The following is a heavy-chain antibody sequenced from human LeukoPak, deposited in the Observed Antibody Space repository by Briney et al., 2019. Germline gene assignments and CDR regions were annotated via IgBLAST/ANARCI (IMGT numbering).Heavy chain of an antibody. V-gene: IGHV4-34*01. CDR2: INHSGST. CDR3: ARGAWQWPDQLDP. D-gene: IGHD6-19*01. CDR1: GGSFSGYY. J-gene: IGHJ5*02. Sequence: SETLSLTCAVYGGSFSGYYWSWIRQPPGKGLEWIGEINHSGSTNYNPSLKSRVTISVDTSKNQFSLKLSSVTAADTAVYYCARGAWQWPDQLDPWGQGTLVTVSS.